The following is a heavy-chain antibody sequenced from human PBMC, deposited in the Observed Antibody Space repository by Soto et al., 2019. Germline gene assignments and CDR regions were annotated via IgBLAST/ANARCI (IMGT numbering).Heavy chain of an antibody. CDR1: GGSISSSSYY. J-gene: IGHJ4*02. V-gene: IGHV4-39*01. CDR2: VYYSGTS. D-gene: IGHD2-2*02. Sequence: SDPLSLTCTVSGGSISSSSYYCGWIRQPPGKGLEWIGSVYYSGTSYYNPSLKSRVTISVDTSKNQFSLKLSSVTAADTAVYYCARQKALTHTLFDYWGQGTLVTVSS. CDR3: ARQKALTHTLFDY.